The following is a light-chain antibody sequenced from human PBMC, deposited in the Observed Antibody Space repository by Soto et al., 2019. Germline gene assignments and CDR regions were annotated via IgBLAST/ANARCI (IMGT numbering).Light chain of an antibody. Sequence: QSVLTQPPSASGTPGQRVTISCSGSSSNIGSNYVYWYQQLPGTAPKLLIYRNNQRPSGLPDRFSGSKSGTSASLAISGLRSEDEADYYCAAWDDSLSGLYVFGTGTKLTVL. J-gene: IGLJ1*01. CDR3: AAWDDSLSGLYV. CDR2: RNN. V-gene: IGLV1-47*01. CDR1: SSNIGSNY.